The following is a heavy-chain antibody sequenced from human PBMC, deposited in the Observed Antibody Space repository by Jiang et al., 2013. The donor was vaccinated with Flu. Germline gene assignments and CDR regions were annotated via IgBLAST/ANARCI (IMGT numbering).Heavy chain of an antibody. CDR2: IYYSANPDYSGSA. V-gene: IGHV4-61*05. CDR3: ARLGPYCSSASCSYFFDY. D-gene: IGHD2-2*01. Sequence: SLTCTVSGGSISSSSYYWGYIRQPPGKGLEWIGSIYYSANPDYSGSAYYNPSLKSRVALSVDESKNQFSLRLTSVTAADTAVYYCARLGPYCSSASCSYFFDYWGQGTVVTVSS. CDR1: GGSISSSSYY. J-gene: IGHJ4*02.